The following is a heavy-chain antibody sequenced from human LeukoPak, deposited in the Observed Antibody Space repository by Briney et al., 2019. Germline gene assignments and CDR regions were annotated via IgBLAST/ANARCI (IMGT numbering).Heavy chain of an antibody. CDR3: EASEEYSSSWYVRWDVDY. CDR1: GFTFSSYA. CDR2: ISSSGGST. V-gene: IGHV3-23*01. J-gene: IGHJ4*02. D-gene: IGHD6-13*01. Sequence: GGSLRLSCAASGFTFSSYAMSWVRQAPGKGLEWVSAISSSGGSTYYADSVKGRFTISRDNSKNTLYLQMNSLRAEDTAVYYCEASEEYSSSWYVRWDVDYWGQGTLVTVSS.